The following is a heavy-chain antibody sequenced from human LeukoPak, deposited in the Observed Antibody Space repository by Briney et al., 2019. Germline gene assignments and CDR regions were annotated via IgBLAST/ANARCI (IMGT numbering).Heavy chain of an antibody. V-gene: IGHV4-34*01. J-gene: IGHJ4*02. D-gene: IGHD3-22*01. CDR3: ARWGTYYYYDSSGYLYYFAY. CDR2: INHSGST. CDR1: GGSFSGYY. Sequence: SETLSLTCAVYGGSFSGYYWSWIRQPPGKGLEWIGEINHSGSTNYNPSLKSRVTISVDTSKNQFSLKLSSGTAADTAVYYCARWGTYYYYDSSGYLYYFAYWGQGTLVTVSS.